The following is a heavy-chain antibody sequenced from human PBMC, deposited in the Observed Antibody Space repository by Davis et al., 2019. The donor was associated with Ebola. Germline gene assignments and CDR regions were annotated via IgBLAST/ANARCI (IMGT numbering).Heavy chain of an antibody. CDR2: IKQDGSEK. D-gene: IGHD3-10*01. J-gene: IGHJ6*02. CDR1: GFTFSSYW. CDR3: AALGGLYYYYYGMDV. Sequence: PGGSLRLSCAASGFTFSSYWVSWVRQAPGKGLEWVANIKQDGSEKYYVDSVKGRFTISRDNAKNSLYLQMNSLRDEDTAVYYCAALGGLYYYYYGMDVWSQGTTVTVSS. V-gene: IGHV3-7*01.